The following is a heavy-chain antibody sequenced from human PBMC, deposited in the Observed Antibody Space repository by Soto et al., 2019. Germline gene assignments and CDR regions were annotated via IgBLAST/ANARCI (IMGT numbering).Heavy chain of an antibody. CDR1: GGSISTGGYY. CDR2: IYYSGST. V-gene: IGHV4-31*03. D-gene: IGHD6-19*01. Sequence: QVQLQESGPGLVKPSQTLSLTCTVSGGSISTGGYYWSWIRQHPRKVLEWIGYIYYSGSTYYNPSLKSRVTIAVDTSKKQFALKLSAVTDADTAVYYYAIYIAVAGKNWFDLWGQGTLVTVSS. J-gene: IGHJ5*02. CDR3: AIYIAVAGKNWFDL.